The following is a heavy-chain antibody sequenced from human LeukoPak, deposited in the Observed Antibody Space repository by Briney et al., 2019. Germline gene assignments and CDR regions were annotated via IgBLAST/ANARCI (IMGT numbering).Heavy chain of an antibody. CDR1: GFTFSDQY. J-gene: IGHJ4*02. Sequence: GGSLRLSCAASGFTFSDQYMDWVRQAPGKGLERVGRIRNKANSDTTEYAASVKGRFTISRDDSKNSLYLQMNSLKTEDTAVYYCANLAGKPADYWGQGTLVTVSS. D-gene: IGHD6-13*01. CDR3: ANLAGKPADY. CDR2: IRNKANSDTT. V-gene: IGHV3-72*01.